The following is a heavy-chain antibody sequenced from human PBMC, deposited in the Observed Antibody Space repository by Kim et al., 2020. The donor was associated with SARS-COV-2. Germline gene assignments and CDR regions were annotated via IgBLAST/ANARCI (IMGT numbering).Heavy chain of an antibody. CDR1: GFSLSTSGVG. D-gene: IGHD3-9*01. Sequence: SGPTLVNPTQTLTLTCTFSGFSLSTSGVGVGWIRQPPGKALEWLALIYWDDDKRYSPSLKSRLTITKDTSKNQVVLTMTNMDPVDTATDYCAHRSTYYDILTGSYDAFEIGGQGTMVTVSS. V-gene: IGHV2-5*02. J-gene: IGHJ3*02. CDR3: AHRSTYYDILTGSYDAFEI. CDR2: IYWDDDK.